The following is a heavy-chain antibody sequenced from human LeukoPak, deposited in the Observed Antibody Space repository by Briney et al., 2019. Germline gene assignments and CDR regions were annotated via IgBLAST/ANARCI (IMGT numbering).Heavy chain of an antibody. CDR1: GFTFSSYG. Sequence: SGGSLRLSCAASGFTFSSYGMHWVRQAPGKGLEWVAFIRYDGSDKYYADSVKGRFTISRDNSKNTLYLEMISLRAEDTAVYYCVKGSAAARPYYFDYWGQGTLVTVSS. J-gene: IGHJ4*02. D-gene: IGHD6-13*01. CDR3: VKGSAAARPYYFDY. V-gene: IGHV3-30*02. CDR2: IRYDGSDK.